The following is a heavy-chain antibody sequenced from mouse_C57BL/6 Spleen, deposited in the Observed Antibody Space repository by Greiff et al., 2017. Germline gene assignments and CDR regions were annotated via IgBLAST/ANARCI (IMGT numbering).Heavy chain of an antibody. CDR1: GYAFSSYW. V-gene: IGHV1-80*01. J-gene: IGHJ2*01. Sequence: FQLQQSGAELVKPGASVKISCKASGYAFSSYWMNWVKQRPGKGLDRIGQIYPGDGDTNYNGKFKGKATLTADKSSSTAYMQLSSLTSEDSAVYFCARNWDVGFDYWGQGTTLTVSS. CDR3: ARNWDVGFDY. D-gene: IGHD4-1*01. CDR2: IYPGDGDT.